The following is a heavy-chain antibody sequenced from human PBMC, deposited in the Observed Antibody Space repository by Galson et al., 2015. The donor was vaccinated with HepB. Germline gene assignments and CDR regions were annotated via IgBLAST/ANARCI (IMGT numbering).Heavy chain of an antibody. V-gene: IGHV3-15*01. J-gene: IGHJ4*02. D-gene: IGHD6-13*01. CDR3: TTAPYSSSWSPCDY. CDR2: IKSNTDGGTT. CDR1: GFTFSNAW. Sequence: SLRLSCAASGFTFSNAWMSWVRQAPGKGLEWVGRIKSNTDGGTTDYAAPVKGRFTISRDDTKNTLYLQMNSLKTEDTAVYYCTTAPYSSSWSPCDYCGPGTLVTVS.